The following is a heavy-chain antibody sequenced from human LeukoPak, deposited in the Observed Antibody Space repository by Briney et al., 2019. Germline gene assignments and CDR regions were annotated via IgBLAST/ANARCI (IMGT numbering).Heavy chain of an antibody. CDR3: ATDGPLMGGSWLY. CDR2: FDPEDGET. Sequence: GASVKVSCKVSGYTLTELSMHWVRQAPGKGLEWMGGFDPEDGETIYAQKFQGRVTMTEDTSTDTAYMELRSLRSEDTAVYYCATDGPLMGGSWLYWGQGTLVTVSS. D-gene: IGHD1-26*01. V-gene: IGHV1-24*01. CDR1: GYTLTELS. J-gene: IGHJ4*02.